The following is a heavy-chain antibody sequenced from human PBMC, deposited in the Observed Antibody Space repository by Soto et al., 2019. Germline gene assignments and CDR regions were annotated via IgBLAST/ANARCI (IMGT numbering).Heavy chain of an antibody. CDR2: IIPIFGTA. CDR1: AGTFSSYA. V-gene: IGHV1-69*12. Sequence: QVQLVQAGAEVKKPGSSVKVSCKASAGTFSSYAISWVRQAPGQGLEWMGGIIPIFGTANYAQKFQGRVTITAEESTSTAYMEMSGLRSEDTAVYYCAREDREMAQFDYWGQGTLVTVSS. J-gene: IGHJ4*02. CDR3: AREDREMAQFDY.